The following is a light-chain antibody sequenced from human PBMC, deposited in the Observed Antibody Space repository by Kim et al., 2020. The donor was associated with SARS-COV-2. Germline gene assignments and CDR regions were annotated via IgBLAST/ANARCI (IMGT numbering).Light chain of an antibody. CDR3: QVWDSSSDHPV. CDR1: NIGSKS. Sequence: PGKTARITCGGNNIGSKSVLWYQPKPGQAPVLVIYYDSDRHSGIPERFSGSNSGNTATLTISRVEAGDEADYYCQVWDSSSDHPVFGGGTQMTVI. CDR2: YDS. V-gene: IGLV3-21*04. J-gene: IGLJ3*02.